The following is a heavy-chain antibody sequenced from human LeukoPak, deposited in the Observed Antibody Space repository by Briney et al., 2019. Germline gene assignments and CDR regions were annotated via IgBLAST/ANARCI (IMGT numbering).Heavy chain of an antibody. V-gene: IGHV4-4*02. CDR3: ARVNINYWHSCDY. CDR1: GGSISSNNW. D-gene: IGHD1/OR15-1a*01. J-gene: IGHJ4*02. Sequence: GTLSLTCAVSGGSISSNNWWGWVRQPPGTGLEWIGEIYHSGSPNYNPSLKSRVTISVDKSRNHFSLNLSSVTAADTAVYYCARVNINYWHSCDYWGQGTLVTVSS. CDR2: IYHSGSP.